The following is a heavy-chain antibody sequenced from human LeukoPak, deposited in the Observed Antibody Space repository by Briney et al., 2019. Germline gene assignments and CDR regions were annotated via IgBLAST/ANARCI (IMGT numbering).Heavy chain of an antibody. V-gene: IGHV3-21*01. D-gene: IGHD6-13*01. CDR2: ITTRSSYI. J-gene: IGHJ5*02. CDR1: GFTFSSYA. Sequence: PVGSLRLSCEASGFTFSSYAMNWVRQAPGKGLEWVSSITTRSSYIYYADSVKGRFTISRDDARNSLYLQMNSLRADDTAVYYCARDPAAAGTVWFDPWGQGTLVTVSS. CDR3: ARDPAAAGTVWFDP.